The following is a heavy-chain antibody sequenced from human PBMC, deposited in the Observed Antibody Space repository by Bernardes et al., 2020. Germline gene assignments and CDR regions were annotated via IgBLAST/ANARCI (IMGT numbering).Heavy chain of an antibody. CDR2: IWEHGRNQ. J-gene: IGHJ5*02. Sequence: GGSLRLSCAASGFASRNYGFHWVRKAPGKGLEWVADIWEHGRNQYYSDPVRGRFTISREDSKNTIYLQLNSLRVEDTAVYYRGRDEAIGRPWFAPFGQGSLVIVSS. CDR3: GRDEAIGRPWFAP. CDR1: GFASRNYG. D-gene: IGHD2-15*01. V-gene: IGHV3-33*08.